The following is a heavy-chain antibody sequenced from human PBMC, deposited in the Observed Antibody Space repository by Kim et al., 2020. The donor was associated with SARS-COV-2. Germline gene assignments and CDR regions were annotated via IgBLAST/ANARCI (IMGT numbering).Heavy chain of an antibody. V-gene: IGHV3-72*01. J-gene: IGHJ4*02. Sequence: GGSLRLSCTGSGFTFSDHYMDWVRQAPGKGLEWVGRIRDKPNSYTTEYAASVKGRFTISRDDSKNSLYLEMNSLKTEDSAMYYCARDLVSSAAFFDYWGQGTLVTVSS. CDR3: ARDLVSSAAFFDY. D-gene: IGHD2-8*02. CDR1: GFTFSDHY. CDR2: IRDKPNSYTT.